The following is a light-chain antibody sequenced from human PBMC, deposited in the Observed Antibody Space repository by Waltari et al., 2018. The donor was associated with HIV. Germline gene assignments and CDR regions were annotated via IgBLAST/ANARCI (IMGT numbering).Light chain of an antibody. CDR3: GTWDRTLGGGV. CDR2: DNS. V-gene: IGLV1-51*01. CDR1: SSNIGNDY. Sequence: QSVLTQPPSVSAAPGQKVTISCSRSSSNIGNDYVSWYQNVPRAAPRLLIYDNSKRPSVIPDRFSGSESGTSATLAITGLQTGDEADYYCGTWDRTLGGGVFGGGTKLTVL. J-gene: IGLJ3*02.